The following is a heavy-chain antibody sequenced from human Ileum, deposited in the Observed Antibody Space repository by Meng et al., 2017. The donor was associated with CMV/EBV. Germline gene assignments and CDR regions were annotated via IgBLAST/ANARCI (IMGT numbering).Heavy chain of an antibody. CDR3: AKGGGFGPGSRYLEY. D-gene: IGHD3-10*01. CDR1: GGPISSYF. Sequence: SETLSLTCTVSGGPISSYFWSWIRQSPGQGLEWIGYIYYNGNTNYNPSLKSRVTMSVDTSKNQFSLKLSSVTAADTAVYYCAKGGGFGPGSRYLEYWGQGTLVTVSS. CDR2: IYYNGNT. V-gene: IGHV4-59*01. J-gene: IGHJ4*02.